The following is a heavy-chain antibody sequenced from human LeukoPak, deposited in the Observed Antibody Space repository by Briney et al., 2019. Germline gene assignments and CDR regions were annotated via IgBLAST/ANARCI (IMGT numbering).Heavy chain of an antibody. D-gene: IGHD2-2*01. CDR3: SRDPTPYYVPAAICSGSWDPYFDY. CDR2: ISAYNGNT. CDR1: GYTFTHYY. V-gene: IGHV1-18*04. Sequence: ASVKLSCKASGYTFTHYYMHWVRQAPGPGLEWMGWISAYNGNTNYAQKLKGRVTITTDTSTSTAYMELRSLRSDDPAVYYCSRDPTPYYVPAAICSGSWDPYFDYWGQGTLVTVSS. J-gene: IGHJ4*02.